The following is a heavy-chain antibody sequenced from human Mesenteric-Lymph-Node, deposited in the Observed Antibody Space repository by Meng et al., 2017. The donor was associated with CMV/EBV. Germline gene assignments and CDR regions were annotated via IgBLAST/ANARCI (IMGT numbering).Heavy chain of an antibody. CDR1: GFTFNTYA. Sequence: GGSLRLSCAASGFTFNTYAMTWVRQAPGKGLEWVSTISGSVGTTYYADSVKGRFTISRDNSKNTLYLQMNSLRAEDTAVYYCAKDPVRYSGYFFDYWGQGTLVTVSS. J-gene: IGHJ4*02. CDR2: ISGSVGTT. D-gene: IGHD5-12*01. CDR3: AKDPVRYSGYFFDY. V-gene: IGHV3-23*01.